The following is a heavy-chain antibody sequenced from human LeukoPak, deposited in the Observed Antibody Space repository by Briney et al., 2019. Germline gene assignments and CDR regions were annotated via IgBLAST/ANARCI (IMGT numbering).Heavy chain of an antibody. D-gene: IGHD6-13*01. V-gene: IGHV3-9*01. CDR1: GFTFDDYA. CDR2: ISWNSGSI. Sequence: GGSLRLSCAASGFTFDDYAMHWVRQAPGKGLEWVSGISWNSGSIGYADSVKGRFTISRDNAKNSLYLQMNSLRAEDTAVYYCAKDLIAAAGTPYWGQGTMVTVSS. CDR3: AKDLIAAAGTPY. J-gene: IGHJ3*01.